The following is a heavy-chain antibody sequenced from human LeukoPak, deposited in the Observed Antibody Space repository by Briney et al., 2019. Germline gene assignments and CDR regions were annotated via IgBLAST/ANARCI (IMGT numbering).Heavy chain of an antibody. CDR1: GGSITNYY. CDR2: IHYSGST. Sequence: EPSDTLSLTRTVSGGSITNYYWTWIRQPPGKGLEWIGYIHYSGSTNYNPSLKSRVTISVDTSKNQFSLKLSSVTAADSAVYYCARASVTYYYYYYMDVWGKGTTVTVSS. CDR3: ARASVTYYYYYYMDV. J-gene: IGHJ6*03. V-gene: IGHV4-59*07. D-gene: IGHD4-11*01.